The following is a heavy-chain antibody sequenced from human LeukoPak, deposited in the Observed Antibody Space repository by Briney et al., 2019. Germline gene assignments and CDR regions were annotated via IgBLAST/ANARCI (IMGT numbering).Heavy chain of an antibody. Sequence: GASVKVSCKASGYTSTGYYMHWVRQAPGQGLEWMGWINPNSGGTNYAQKFQGRVTMTRDTSISTAYMELSSLRSEDTAVYYCARDLDDILTGNGGYWGQGTLVTVSS. CDR1: GYTSTGYY. J-gene: IGHJ4*02. CDR2: INPNSGGT. D-gene: IGHD3-9*01. CDR3: ARDLDDILTGNGGY. V-gene: IGHV1-2*02.